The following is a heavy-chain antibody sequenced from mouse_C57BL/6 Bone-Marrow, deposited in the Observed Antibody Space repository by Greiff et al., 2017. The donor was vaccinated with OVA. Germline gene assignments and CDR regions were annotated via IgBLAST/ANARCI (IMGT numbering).Heavy chain of an antibody. CDR1: GFTFSSYA. CDR2: ISDGGSYT. Sequence: EVKLVESGGGLVKPGGSLKLSCAASGFTFSSYAMSWVRQTPEKRLEWVATISDGGSYTYYPDNVKGRFTISRDNAKNNLYLQMSHLKSEDTAMYYCARDHYDYFYYAMDYWGQGTSVTVSS. V-gene: IGHV5-4*01. J-gene: IGHJ4*01. CDR3: ARDHYDYFYYAMDY. D-gene: IGHD2-4*01.